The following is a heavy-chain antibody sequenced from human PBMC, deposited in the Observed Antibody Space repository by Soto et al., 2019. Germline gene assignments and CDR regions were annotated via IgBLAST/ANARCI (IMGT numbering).Heavy chain of an antibody. CDR3: ARDLGWFGELSLLSHREVPHFDY. J-gene: IGHJ4*02. D-gene: IGHD3-10*01. V-gene: IGHV1-18*01. CDR2: ISAYKDNT. Sequence: GASVKVSCKASGYTFTSYGISWVRQAPGQGLEWMGWISAYKDNTNYAQKLQGRVTMTTDTSTSTAYMELRSLRSDDTAVYYCARDLGWFGELSLLSHREVPHFDYWGQGTLVTVSS. CDR1: GYTFTSYG.